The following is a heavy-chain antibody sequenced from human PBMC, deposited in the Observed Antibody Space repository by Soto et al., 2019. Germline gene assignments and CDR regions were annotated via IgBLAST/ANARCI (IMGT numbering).Heavy chain of an antibody. J-gene: IGHJ4*02. Sequence: QVQLVQSGAEVRKPGASVKVSCRPSGYTFNTYYLHWLRQAPGQALERMGVIHPSGGGTTYAKKYLGSVTVTRATSTTTVFMELGSLRSDDTAVYYCARGGHIAVVAASFDIWGQRTLVTVSS. V-gene: IGHV1-46*02. CDR2: IHPSGGGT. CDR3: ARGGHIAVVAASFDI. CDR1: GYTFNTYY. D-gene: IGHD2-21*02.